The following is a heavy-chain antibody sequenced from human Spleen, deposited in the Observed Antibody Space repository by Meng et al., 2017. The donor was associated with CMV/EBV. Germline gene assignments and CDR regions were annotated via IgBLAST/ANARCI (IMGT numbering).Heavy chain of an antibody. J-gene: IGHJ4*02. CDR2: TYYRSKGYN. Sequence: VQLSQPAQGLVKPSQTFALTCTISGDSVSNTIAAWNWIKQSPSRGLEGLGRTYYRSKGYNDDAVSVKNRMTITPDPSKNQFSLQLNSVTPEDTAVYYCVRYQLGLDYWGQGTLVTVSS. CDR1: GDSVSNTIAA. V-gene: IGHV6-1*01. CDR3: VRYQLGLDY. D-gene: IGHD1-1*01.